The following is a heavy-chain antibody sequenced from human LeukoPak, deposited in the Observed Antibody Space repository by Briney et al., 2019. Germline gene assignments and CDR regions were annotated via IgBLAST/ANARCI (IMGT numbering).Heavy chain of an antibody. V-gene: IGHV1-2*02. CDR2: INPASGGT. CDR1: GYTFTDYY. Sequence: GASVKVSCKASGYTFTDYYIHWVRQVPGQGFEWMAWINPASGGTNSAQKFQGRVTLTRDTSINTAYMELSRLRSDDTALYFCAREKIVAASTLRVRVKWFDPWGQGTLVTVSS. CDR3: AREKIVAASTLRVRVKWFDP. D-gene: IGHD5-12*01. J-gene: IGHJ5*02.